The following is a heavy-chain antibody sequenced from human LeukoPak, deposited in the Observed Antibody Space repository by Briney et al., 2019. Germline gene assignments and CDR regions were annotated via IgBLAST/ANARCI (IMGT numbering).Heavy chain of an antibody. D-gene: IGHD2-2*01. CDR3: ARHPRYCSSTSCSLNWFDP. CDR1: GGSISSSSYY. Sequence: PSETLSLTCTVSGGSISSSSYYWGWIRQPPGKGLEWIGSIYNSGSTYYNPSLKSRVTISVDTSKNQFSLKLSSVTAADTAVYYCARHPRYCSSTSCSLNWFDPWGQGTLVTVSS. CDR2: IYNSGST. V-gene: IGHV4-39*01. J-gene: IGHJ5*02.